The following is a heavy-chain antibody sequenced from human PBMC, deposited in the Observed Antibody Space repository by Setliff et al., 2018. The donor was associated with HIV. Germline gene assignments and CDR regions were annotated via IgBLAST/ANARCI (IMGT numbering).Heavy chain of an antibody. D-gene: IGHD6-13*01. CDR2: ISSSGSTT. J-gene: IGHJ4*02. Sequence: GGSLRLSCAASGFTLNSFGMNWVRQAPGKGLECIAYISSSGSTTYYADSVQGRFTISRDIAENSLHLQMNSLRAEDTAVYYCARDASRSWYAFFDFWGQGSLVTVSS. CDR3: ARDASRSWYAFFDF. CDR1: GFTLNSFG. V-gene: IGHV3-48*01.